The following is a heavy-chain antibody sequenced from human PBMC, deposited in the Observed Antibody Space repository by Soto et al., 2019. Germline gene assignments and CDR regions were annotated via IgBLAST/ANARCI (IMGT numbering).Heavy chain of an antibody. CDR3: AKEARFLEWLLYYYYMDV. V-gene: IGHV3-30*18. J-gene: IGHJ6*03. CDR1: GFTFSSYG. CDR2: ISYDGSNK. D-gene: IGHD3-3*01. Sequence: GGSLRLSCAASGFTFSSYGMHWVRQAPGKGPEWVAVISYDGSNKYYADSVKGRFTISRDNSKNTLYLQMNSLRAEDTAVYYYAKEARFLEWLLYYYYMDVWGKGTTVTVSS.